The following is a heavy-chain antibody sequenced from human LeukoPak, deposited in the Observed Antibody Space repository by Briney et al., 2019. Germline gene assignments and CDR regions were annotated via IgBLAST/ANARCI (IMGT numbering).Heavy chain of an antibody. J-gene: IGHJ4*02. D-gene: IGHD3-10*01. V-gene: IGHV3-7*01. CDR2: IKQDGSEK. CDR1: GFTFSSYW. CDR3: ARGPSPSYYYGSGSYFSLDF. Sequence: GRSLRLSCAASGFTFSSYWMSWVRQTPGKGLEWVANIKQDGSEKYYVGSVKGRFTISRDNAKSSLFLQMNSLRAEDTAVYYCARGPSPSYYYGSGSYFSLDFWGQGTLVTVSS.